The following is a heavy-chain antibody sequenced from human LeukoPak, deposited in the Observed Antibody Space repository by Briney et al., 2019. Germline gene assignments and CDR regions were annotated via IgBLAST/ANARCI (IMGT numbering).Heavy chain of an antibody. CDR3: ARDQGATVTPSYYYGMDV. Sequence: ASVKVSCKVSGYTLTELSMHWVRQAPGKGLEWMGGFDPEDGETIYAQKFQGRVTMTEDTSTDTAYMELSSLRSEDTAVYYCARDQGATVTPSYYYGMDVWGQGTTVTVSS. CDR2: FDPEDGET. CDR1: GYTLTELS. V-gene: IGHV1-24*01. J-gene: IGHJ6*02. D-gene: IGHD4-11*01.